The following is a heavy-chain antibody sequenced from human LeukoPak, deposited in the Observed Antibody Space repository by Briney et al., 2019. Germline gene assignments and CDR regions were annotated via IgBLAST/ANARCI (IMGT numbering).Heavy chain of an antibody. CDR2: IYYSGST. CDR3: ASHGYYYDSSGYYRPRNWFDP. D-gene: IGHD3-22*01. V-gene: IGHV4-39*01. J-gene: IGHJ5*02. Sequence: SETLSLTCTVSGGPISSSSYYWAWIRQPPGKGLEWIGSIYYSGSTYYNPSLKSRVTISVDTSKNQFSLKLSSVTAADTAVYYCASHGYYYDSSGYYRPRNWFDPWGQGTLVTVSS. CDR1: GGPISSSSYY.